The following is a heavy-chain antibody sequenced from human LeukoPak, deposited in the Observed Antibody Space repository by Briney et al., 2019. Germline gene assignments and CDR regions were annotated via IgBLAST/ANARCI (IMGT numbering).Heavy chain of an antibody. D-gene: IGHD6-13*01. J-gene: IGHJ4*02. Sequence: GGSLRLTCAASGFTFDDYAMHWVRQAPGKGLEWVSGISWNSGSIGYADSVKGRFTISRDNAKNSLYLQMNSLRAEDMALYYCAKDVGSPPRIAAVGPFDYWGQGALVTVSS. CDR1: GFTFDDYA. CDR2: ISWNSGSI. V-gene: IGHV3-9*03. CDR3: AKDVGSPPRIAAVGPFDY.